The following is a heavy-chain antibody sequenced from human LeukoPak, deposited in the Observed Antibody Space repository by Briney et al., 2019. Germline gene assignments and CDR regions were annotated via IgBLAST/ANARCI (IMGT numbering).Heavy chain of an antibody. V-gene: IGHV3-23*01. Sequence: PGGSLRLSCAASGFTFSSYAMSWVRQAPGKGLEWVSAISGSGGSTYYADSVKGRFTISRDNSKNTLYLQMNSLRAEDTAVYYCAKGLAYYYDSSAIVPADYWGQGTLVTVSS. CDR3: AKGLAYYYDSSAIVPADY. D-gene: IGHD3-22*01. CDR2: ISGSGGST. CDR1: GFTFSSYA. J-gene: IGHJ4*02.